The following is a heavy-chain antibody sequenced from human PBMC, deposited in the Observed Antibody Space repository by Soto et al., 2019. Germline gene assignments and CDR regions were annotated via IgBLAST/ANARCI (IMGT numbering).Heavy chain of an antibody. Sequence: GESLKISCAASGFTFSSYGMHWVRQAPGKGLEWVAVIWYDGSKKYYVDSVKGRFTISRDNSKNTLYLQMNSLRPEDTAVYYCARYNTGLSDYWGQGTLVTVSS. CDR1: GFTFSSYG. CDR3: ARYNTGLSDY. V-gene: IGHV3-33*01. CDR2: IWYDGSKK. D-gene: IGHD6-19*01. J-gene: IGHJ4*02.